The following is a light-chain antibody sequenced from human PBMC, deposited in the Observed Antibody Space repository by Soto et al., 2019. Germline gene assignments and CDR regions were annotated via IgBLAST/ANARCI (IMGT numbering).Light chain of an antibody. Sequence: QAVVTQPPSVSGAPGQSVTISCTGSSSNIGAGYAVHWYQQLPGTAPKLLIYGDTNRPSGVPDRFSGSRSGTSASLAITGLQAEDEADYYCQSYDSSLSGPVIFGGGTQLTVL. V-gene: IGLV1-40*01. J-gene: IGLJ2*01. CDR1: SSNIGAGYA. CDR2: GDT. CDR3: QSYDSSLSGPVI.